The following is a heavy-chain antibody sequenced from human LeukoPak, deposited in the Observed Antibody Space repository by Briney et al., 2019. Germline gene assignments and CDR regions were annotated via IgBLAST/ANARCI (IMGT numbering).Heavy chain of an antibody. V-gene: IGHV3-30*04. Sequence: GGSLRLSCAASGFTFSSYAMHWVRQAPGKGLEWVAVISYDGSNKYYADSVKGRFTISRDNSKNTLYLQMNSLRAEDTAVYYCARDVHDSSSRESNWFDPWGQGTLVTVSS. D-gene: IGHD6-13*01. CDR1: GFTFSSYA. J-gene: IGHJ5*02. CDR2: ISYDGSNK. CDR3: ARDVHDSSSRESNWFDP.